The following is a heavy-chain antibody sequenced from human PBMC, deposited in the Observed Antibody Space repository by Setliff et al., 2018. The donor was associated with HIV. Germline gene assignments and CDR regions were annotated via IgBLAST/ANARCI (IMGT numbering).Heavy chain of an antibody. CDR1: GYTFSNYG. J-gene: IGHJ4*02. CDR2: ISGDNGDT. V-gene: IGHV1-18*01. CDR3: ARDSSASRTPPLH. D-gene: IGHD2-15*01. Sequence: ASVKVSCKASGYTFSNYGISWLRQAPGQGPEWMGWISGDNGDTNYAQKFQGRLTMTTDTSTSTAYMELRSLRSDDTAVYYCARDSSASRTPPLHWGQGTLVTVSS.